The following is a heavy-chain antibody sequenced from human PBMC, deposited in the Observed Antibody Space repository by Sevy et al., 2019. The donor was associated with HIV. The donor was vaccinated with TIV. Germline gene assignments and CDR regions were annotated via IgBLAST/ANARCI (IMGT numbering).Heavy chain of an antibody. CDR1: GFTFTDHW. D-gene: IGHD6-13*01. J-gene: IGHJ6*02. CDR3: TTGEDVYSSSWHPHYSYGMDV. CDR2: IKSKTDDGTT. V-gene: IGHV3-15*01. Sequence: GGSLRLSCVASGFTFTDHWMTWLRQAPGKGLEWVGRIKSKTDDGTTDYAAPVKGRFTISRDVSKNTLYLQMNSLKTEDTAVYYCTTGEDVYSSSWHPHYSYGMDVWGQGTTVTVSS.